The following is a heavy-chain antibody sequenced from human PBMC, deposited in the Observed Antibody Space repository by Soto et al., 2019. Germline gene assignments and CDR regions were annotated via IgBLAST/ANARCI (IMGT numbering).Heavy chain of an antibody. CDR3: AKDPRWNYGGDVGGAYFDY. Sequence: QVQLVESGGGVVQPGRSLRLSCAASGFTFSSYGMHWVRQAPGKGLEWVAVISYDGSNKYYADSVKGRFTISRDNSKNTLYLQMNSLRAEDTAVYYCAKDPRWNYGGDVGGAYFDYWGQGTLVTVSS. V-gene: IGHV3-30*18. J-gene: IGHJ4*02. CDR2: ISYDGSNK. CDR1: GFTFSSYG. D-gene: IGHD1-7*01.